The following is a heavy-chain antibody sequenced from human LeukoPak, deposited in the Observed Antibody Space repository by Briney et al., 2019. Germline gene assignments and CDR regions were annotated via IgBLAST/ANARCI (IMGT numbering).Heavy chain of an antibody. CDR2: INLRGST. D-gene: IGHD5-18*01. Sequence: SETLSLTCAVYGGSFNDYYWNWIRQPPGKGLEWSGEINLRGSTTYNPSLKSRVTISLDESKNQFSLKLSSVTAADTAVYFCARGRHGYSYGYSHYYYYYMDVWGKGTTVTVSS. J-gene: IGHJ6*03. CDR3: ARGRHGYSYGYSHYYYYYMDV. CDR1: GGSFNDYY. V-gene: IGHV4-34*01.